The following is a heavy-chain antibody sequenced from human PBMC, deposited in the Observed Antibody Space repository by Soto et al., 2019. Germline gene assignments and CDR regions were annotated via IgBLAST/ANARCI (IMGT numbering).Heavy chain of an antibody. Sequence: PSETLSLTCTVSGGSVSSGSCYWSWIRQPPGKGLEWIGYIYYSGSTNYNPSLKSRVTISVDTSKNQFSLKLSSVTAADTAVYYCARDSSRYCSSTSCPGIDYWGQGTLVTVSS. V-gene: IGHV4-61*01. CDR1: GGSVSSGSCY. J-gene: IGHJ4*02. CDR3: ARDSSRYCSSTSCPGIDY. CDR2: IYYSGST. D-gene: IGHD2-2*01.